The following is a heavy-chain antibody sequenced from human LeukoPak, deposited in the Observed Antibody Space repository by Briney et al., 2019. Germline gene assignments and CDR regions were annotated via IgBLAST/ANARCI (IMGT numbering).Heavy chain of an antibody. CDR2: IYYSGST. D-gene: IGHD1-26*01. CDR1: GYSISYGYH. J-gene: IGHJ3*02. CDR3: VRDVGDVIDI. Sequence: PSETLSLTCSVSGYSISYGYHWGWIRQPPGKGLEWIGIIYYSGSTYYNPSLKSRVTIFVDTSKNKFSLNLRSVTAADTAVYYCVRDVGDVIDIWGQGTLVTVSS. V-gene: IGHV4-38-2*02.